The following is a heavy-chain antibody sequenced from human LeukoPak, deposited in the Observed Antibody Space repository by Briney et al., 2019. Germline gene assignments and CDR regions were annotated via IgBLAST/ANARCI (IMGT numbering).Heavy chain of an antibody. CDR3: ARFSQYYDSPTHYLDY. CDR1: GGSINNYY. V-gene: IGHV4-59*08. D-gene: IGHD2/OR15-2a*01. Sequence: PSETLSLTCTVSGGSINNYYWSWVRQPPGAGLEWIAYIYYTGSTNYNPSLKTRLTISVDTSKNQFSLRLNSVTAADTAVYYCARFSQYYDSPTHYLDYWGQGILVNVSS. J-gene: IGHJ4*02. CDR2: IYYTGST.